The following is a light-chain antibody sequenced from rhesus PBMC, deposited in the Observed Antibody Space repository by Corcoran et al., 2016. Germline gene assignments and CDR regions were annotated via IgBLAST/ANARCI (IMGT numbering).Light chain of an antibody. J-gene: IGKJ2*01. V-gene: IGKV3-24*04. Sequence: ETVVTQSPATLSMSPGERATLSCRASQRVGSYLAWYQQKPGQAPRLRIYGASSRATGIPDRVSGSGSGTDFPLTISSLEPEDVRVYYCYQPSSGYSFGQGTKVEIK. CDR1: QRVGSY. CDR2: GAS. CDR3: YQPSSGYS.